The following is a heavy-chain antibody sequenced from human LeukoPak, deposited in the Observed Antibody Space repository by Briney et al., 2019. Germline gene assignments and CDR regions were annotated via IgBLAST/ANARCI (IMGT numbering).Heavy chain of an antibody. J-gene: IGHJ3*02. CDR2: MNPNSGNT. V-gene: IGHV1-8*01. CDR1: GYTFTSYD. CDR3: ASFRWDYGDPHFAFDI. D-gene: IGHD4-17*01. Sequence: ASVKVSSKASGYTFTSYDINWVRQATGQGLEWMGWMNPNSGNTGYAQKFQGRVTMTRNTSISTAYMELSSLRSEDTAVYYCASFRWDYGDPHFAFDIWGQGTMVTVSS.